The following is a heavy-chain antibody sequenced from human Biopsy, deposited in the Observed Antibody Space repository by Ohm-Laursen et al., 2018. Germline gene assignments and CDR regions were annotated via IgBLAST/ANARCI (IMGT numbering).Heavy chain of an antibody. J-gene: IGHJ2*01. CDR1: GDSISSYY. CDR2: VYYTGST. V-gene: IGHV4-59*01. CDR3: ARDRGYYSDRTVPGYFDL. D-gene: IGHD3-22*01. Sequence: GTLSLTWTVSGDSISSYYWSWIRQPPGKGLEWIGYVYYTGSTDYNPSLQSRVTISVDTSKNHFSLRLRSVTPADTAIYCARDRGYYSDRTVPGYFDLWGRGTLVTVSS.